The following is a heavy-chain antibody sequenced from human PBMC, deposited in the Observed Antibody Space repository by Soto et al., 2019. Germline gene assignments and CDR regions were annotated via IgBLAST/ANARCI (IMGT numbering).Heavy chain of an antibody. CDR3: ARDRDVEGELVDY. V-gene: IGHV3-30*04. CDR2: ISYDGSNK. Sequence: GGSLRLSCAASGFTFSSYAMHWVRQAPGKGLEWVAVISYDGSNKYYADSVKGRFTISRDNSKNTLYLQMNSLRAEDTAVYYCARDRDVEGELVDYWGQGTLVTVSS. J-gene: IGHJ4*02. D-gene: IGHD3-16*01. CDR1: GFTFSSYA.